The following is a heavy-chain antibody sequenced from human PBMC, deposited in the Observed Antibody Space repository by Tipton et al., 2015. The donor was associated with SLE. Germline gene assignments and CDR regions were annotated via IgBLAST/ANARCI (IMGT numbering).Heavy chain of an antibody. D-gene: IGHD6-13*01. Sequence: TLSLTCTVSGGSISSSSYYWGWIRQPPGKGLEWIGEINHSGSTNYNPSLKSRVTISVDTSKNQFSLKLSSVTAADTAVYYCASRGYSSSWSFDYWGQGTLVTVSS. CDR1: GGSISSSSYY. CDR2: INHSGST. J-gene: IGHJ4*02. V-gene: IGHV4-39*07. CDR3: ASRGYSSSWSFDY.